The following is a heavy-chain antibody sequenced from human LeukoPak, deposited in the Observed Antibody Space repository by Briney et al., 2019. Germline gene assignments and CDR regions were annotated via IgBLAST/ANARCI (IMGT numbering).Heavy chain of an antibody. D-gene: IGHD3-9*01. CDR3: ARVNRYYDILTGYHRAFDY. CDR1: GGSISSYY. V-gene: IGHV4-59*01. J-gene: IGHJ4*02. CDR2: IYYSGST. Sequence: SETLSLTCTVSGGSISSYYWSWIRQPPGKGLEWIGYIYYSGSTNYNPSLKSRVTISVDTSKNQFSLRLSSVTAADTAVYYCARVNRYYDILTGYHRAFDYWGQGTLVTVSS.